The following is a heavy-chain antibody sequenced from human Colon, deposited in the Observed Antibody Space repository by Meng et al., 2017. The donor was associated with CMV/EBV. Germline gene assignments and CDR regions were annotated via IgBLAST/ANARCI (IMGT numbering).Heavy chain of an antibody. CDR3: ARDNIMRGYSLSWFDP. V-gene: IGHV4-30-4*01. Sequence: DSISSGYYYLCWFRHPPGKGLEWIGYIYYSGSTYYNPSLKSRVTISVDTSKNQFSLKLSSVTAADTAVYYCARDNIMRGYSLSWFDPWGQGTLVTVSS. CDR1: DSISSGYYY. CDR2: IYYSGST. D-gene: IGHD3-22*01. J-gene: IGHJ5*02.